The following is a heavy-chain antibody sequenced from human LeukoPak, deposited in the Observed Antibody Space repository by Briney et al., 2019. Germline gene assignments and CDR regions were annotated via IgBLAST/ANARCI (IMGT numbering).Heavy chain of an antibody. D-gene: IGHD1-26*01. Sequence: SETLSLTCAVYGGSFSGYYWSWIRQPPGKGLEWIGEINHSGSTNYNPSLKSRVTITVDTSKNQFSLKLSSVTAADTAVYYCASIVGATLDYWGQGTLVTVSS. CDR1: GGSFSGYY. CDR2: INHSGST. V-gene: IGHV4-34*01. CDR3: ASIVGATLDY. J-gene: IGHJ4*02.